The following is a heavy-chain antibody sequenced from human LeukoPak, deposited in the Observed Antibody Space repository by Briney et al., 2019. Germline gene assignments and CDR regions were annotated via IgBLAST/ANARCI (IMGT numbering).Heavy chain of an antibody. Sequence: PGGSLRLSCAASGSTFSTYAIHWVRQAPGKGLEWVAFIRYDGSNKYYADSVKGRFTISRDNSKNTLYLQMKSLRAEDTAVYYCAKGGGYEAQYYYYYLDVWGKGTTVTISS. D-gene: IGHD5-12*01. CDR3: AKGGGYEAQYYYYYLDV. J-gene: IGHJ6*03. CDR2: IRYDGSNK. V-gene: IGHV3-30*02. CDR1: GSTFSTYA.